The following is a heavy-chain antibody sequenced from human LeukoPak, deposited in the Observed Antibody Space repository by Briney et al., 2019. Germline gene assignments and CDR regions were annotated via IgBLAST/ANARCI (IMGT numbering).Heavy chain of an antibody. Sequence: GGSLRLSCAASGFTVSSNYMSWVRQAPGKGLEWLSTISGSGGGTYYADSVKGRFTISRDSSKNTLDLQMSSLRAEDTAVYYCAKVASSDWYSDYWGQGTLVTVSS. CDR2: ISGSGGGT. CDR3: AKVASSDWYSDY. J-gene: IGHJ4*02. V-gene: IGHV3-23*01. CDR1: GFTVSSNY. D-gene: IGHD6-19*01.